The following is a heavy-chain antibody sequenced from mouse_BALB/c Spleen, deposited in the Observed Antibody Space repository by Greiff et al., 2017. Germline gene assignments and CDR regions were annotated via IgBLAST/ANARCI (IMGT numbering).Heavy chain of an antibody. J-gene: IGHJ1*01. CDR2: ISYSGST. D-gene: IGHD2-2*01. CDR3: ATSLWLGWYFDV. Sequence: VQLQQSGPDLVKPSQSLSLTCTVTGYSITSDYAWNWIRQFPGNKLEWMGYISYSGSTSYNPSLKSRISITRDTSKNQFFLQLNSVTTEDTATYYCATSLWLGWYFDVWGAGTTVTVSS. V-gene: IGHV3-2*02. CDR1: GYSITSDYA.